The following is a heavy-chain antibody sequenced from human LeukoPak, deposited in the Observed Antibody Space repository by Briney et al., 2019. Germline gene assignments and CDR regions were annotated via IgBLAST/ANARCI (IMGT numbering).Heavy chain of an antibody. D-gene: IGHD6-19*01. CDR3: ARDFGNSGWYTFDY. J-gene: IGHJ4*02. CDR1: GDSVSSNNGA. V-gene: IGHV6-1*01. Sequence: SQTLSLTCAISGDSVSSNNGAWNWIRQSPSRGLEWLGRTYYRSKRYNDYAESMRGRITIDPDTSKNQFSLQLNSVTPDDTAVYYCARDFGNSGWYTFDYWGQGSLVTVSS. CDR2: TYYRSKRYN.